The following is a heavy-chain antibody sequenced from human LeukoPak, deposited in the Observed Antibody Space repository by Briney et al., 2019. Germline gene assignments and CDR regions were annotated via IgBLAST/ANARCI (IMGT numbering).Heavy chain of an antibody. CDR3: ARSPVFYDFWSGYAFDI. CDR2: ISSSGSTI. V-gene: IGHV3-11*01. Sequence: PGGSLRLSCAASGFTFSDYYMSWIRQAPGKGLEWVSYISSSGSTIYYADSVKGRFTISRDNAKNSLYLQMNSLRAEDTAVYYCARSPVFYDFWSGYAFDIWGQGTMVTVYS. CDR1: GFTFSDYY. J-gene: IGHJ3*02. D-gene: IGHD3-3*01.